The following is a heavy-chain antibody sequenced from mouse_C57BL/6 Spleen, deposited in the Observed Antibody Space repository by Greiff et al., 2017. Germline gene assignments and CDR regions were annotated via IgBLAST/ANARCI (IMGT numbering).Heavy chain of an antibody. Sequence: QVQLQQPGAELVRPGSSVKLSCKASGYTFTSYWMDWVKQRPGQGLEWIGNIYPSDSETHYNQKFKDKATLTVDKSSSTAYMQLSSLTSEDSAVYYCARNGDYSNPYYFDYWGQGTTLTVSS. CDR2: IYPSDSET. J-gene: IGHJ2*01. CDR3: ARNGDYSNPYYFDY. CDR1: GYTFTSYW. V-gene: IGHV1-61*01. D-gene: IGHD2-5*01.